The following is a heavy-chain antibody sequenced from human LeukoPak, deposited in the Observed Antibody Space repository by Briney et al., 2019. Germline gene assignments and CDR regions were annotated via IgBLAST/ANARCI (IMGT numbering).Heavy chain of an antibody. Sequence: SVKVSCKASGGTFSSYAISWVRQAPGQGLEWMGRIIPILGIANYAQKFQGRVTITADKSTSTAYMELSSLRSEDTAVYYCASPGGHCTNGVCYRSYYYYGMDVWGQGTTVTVSS. CDR2: IIPILGIA. D-gene: IGHD2-8*01. V-gene: IGHV1-69*04. CDR1: GGTFSSYA. J-gene: IGHJ6*02. CDR3: ASPGGHCTNGVCYRSYYYYGMDV.